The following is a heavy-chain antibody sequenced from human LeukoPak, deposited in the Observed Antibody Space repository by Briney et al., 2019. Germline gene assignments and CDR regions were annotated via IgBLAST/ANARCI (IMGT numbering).Heavy chain of an antibody. V-gene: IGHV3-7*03. CDR3: AKRAELYYYDSSGYE. CDR1: GFTFSSYW. J-gene: IGHJ4*02. CDR2: IKQDGSEK. Sequence: GGSLRLSCAASGFTFSSYWMSWVRQAPGKGLEWVANIKQDGSEKYYVDSVKGRFTISRDNAKNSLYLQMNSLRAEDTAVYYCAKRAELYYYDSSGYEWGQGTLVTVSS. D-gene: IGHD3-22*01.